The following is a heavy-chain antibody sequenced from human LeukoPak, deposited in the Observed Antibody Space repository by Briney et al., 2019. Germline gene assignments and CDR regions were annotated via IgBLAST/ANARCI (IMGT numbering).Heavy chain of an antibody. Sequence: PPQRLSLMCSVYGGSFSDYLWSWIRQPPGKGLEWIGEIDDGGNPNYNPSLMSRVIVSMEKSKKQFSLVMRSMTAADTAVYYCARFSRITGGDWGDAFDLWGQGATVIVSS. CDR1: GGSFSDYL. V-gene: IGHV4-34*01. J-gene: IGHJ3*01. D-gene: IGHD2-21*02. CDR2: IDDGGNP. CDR3: ARFSRITGGDWGDAFDL.